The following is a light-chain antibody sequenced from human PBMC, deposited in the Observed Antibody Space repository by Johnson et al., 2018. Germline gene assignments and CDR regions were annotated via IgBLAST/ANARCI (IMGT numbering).Light chain of an antibody. CDR1: SSNIGNNY. J-gene: IGLJ1*01. Sequence: QSVLTQPPSVSAAPGQKVTISCSGSSSNIGNNYVSWYQQLPGTAPKLLIYENNKRPSGIPDRFSGSKSGTSATLGITGLQTGDEAASYCGTWDSSLSAGNGFGTGTKVTVL. CDR2: ENN. V-gene: IGLV1-51*02. CDR3: GTWDSSLSAGNG.